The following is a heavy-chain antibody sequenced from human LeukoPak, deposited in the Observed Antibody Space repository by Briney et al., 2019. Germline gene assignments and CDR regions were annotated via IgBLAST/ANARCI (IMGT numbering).Heavy chain of an antibody. CDR2: INHSGST. CDR3: AGEEPSGYCISTSCYSSRWFDP. Sequence: SETLSLTCAVYGGSFSGYYWSWIRQPPGKGLEWIGEINHSGSTNYNPSLKSRVTISVDTSKNQFSLKLSSVTAADTAVYYCAGEEPSGYCISTSCYSSRWFDPGGQGTLVTVSS. J-gene: IGHJ5*02. V-gene: IGHV4-34*01. CDR1: GGSFSGYY. D-gene: IGHD2-2*01.